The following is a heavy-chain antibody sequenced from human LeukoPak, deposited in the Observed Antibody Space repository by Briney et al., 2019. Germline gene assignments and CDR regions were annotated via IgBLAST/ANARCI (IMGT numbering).Heavy chain of an antibody. D-gene: IGHD3-10*01. J-gene: IGHJ5*02. CDR3: ARVITMIRGVPDRFDP. CDR1: GYTITSYW. CDR2: IYPGDSDT. Sequence: GESLKISCKGSGYTITSYWIAWVRQMPGKGLEWMGIIYPGDSDTRYSPSFQGQVAISGDKSISSAYLQWSSLKASDTAMYYCARVITMIRGVPDRFDPWGQGTLVTVSS. V-gene: IGHV5-51*01.